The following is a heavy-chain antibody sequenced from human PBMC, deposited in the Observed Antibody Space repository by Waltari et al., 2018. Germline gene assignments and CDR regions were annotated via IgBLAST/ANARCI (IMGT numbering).Heavy chain of an antibody. CDR2: IYYSGST. CDR3: ARERERWTSLCDY. J-gene: IGHJ4*02. Sequence: QMQLPESGPGLVKPSETLSLTCTVSGGSISSNYWSWVRQPPGKGLEWIGYIYYSGSTDSIPSRKSRVTIPVHTANNTFSLKVSSVTAADTAADYWARERERWTSLCDYWDQRTLVTDAS. D-gene: IGHD1-26*01. CDR1: GGSISSNY. V-gene: IGHV4-59*01.